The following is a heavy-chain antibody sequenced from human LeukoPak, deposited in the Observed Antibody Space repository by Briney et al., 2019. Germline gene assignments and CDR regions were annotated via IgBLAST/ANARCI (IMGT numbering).Heavy chain of an antibody. CDR3: SRDRAVTQVWVEFDS. CDR2: IRDSGAT. Sequence: GGSLRLFWAGSGFSVSNYYMNWVRQAPGEGLGWVSLIRDSGATLYADSVKGRFTISRDNSKNTIYLQMNRLRVEDTAVYFCSRDRAVTQVWVEFDSWGQGTQVTVSS. D-gene: IGHD3-16*01. J-gene: IGHJ5*01. V-gene: IGHV3-66*03. CDR1: GFSVSNYY.